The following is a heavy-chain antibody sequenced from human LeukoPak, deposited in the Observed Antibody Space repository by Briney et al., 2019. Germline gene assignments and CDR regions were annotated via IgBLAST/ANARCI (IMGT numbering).Heavy chain of an antibody. J-gene: IGHJ4*02. CDR1: GYTFTGYY. D-gene: IGHD3-22*01. Sequence: ASVKVSCKASGYTFTGYYMHWVRQAPGQGLEWMGWINPNSGGTNYAQKFQGRVTMTRDTSISTAYMELSRLRSDDTAVYYCARVYDSSGYYPYWGQGTLVTVSS. V-gene: IGHV1-2*02. CDR2: INPNSGGT. CDR3: ARVYDSSGYYPY.